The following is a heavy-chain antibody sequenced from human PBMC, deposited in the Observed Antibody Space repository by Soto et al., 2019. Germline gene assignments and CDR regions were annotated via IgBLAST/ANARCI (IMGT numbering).Heavy chain of an antibody. CDR1: GGSISSSSYY. V-gene: IGHV4-39*01. Sequence: PSETLSLTCTVSGGSISSSSYYWGWIRQPPGKGLEWIGSIYYSGSTYYNPSLKSRVTISVDTSKNQFSLKLSSVTAADTAVYYCARHNYSSGREEGYFDYWGQGTLVIVSS. CDR2: IYYSGST. CDR3: ARHNYSSGREEGYFDY. D-gene: IGHD6-19*01. J-gene: IGHJ4*02.